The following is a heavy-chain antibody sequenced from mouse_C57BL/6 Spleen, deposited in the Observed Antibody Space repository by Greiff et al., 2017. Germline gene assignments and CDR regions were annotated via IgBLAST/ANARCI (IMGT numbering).Heavy chain of an antibody. Sequence: EVQLQQSGPVLVKPGASVKMSCKASGYTFPDYYMNWVKQSHGKSLEWIGVINPYNGGTSYNQKFKGKATLTVDKSSSTAYMELNSLTSEDSAVYYCASGSSYGYFDYWGQGTTLTVSS. CDR2: INPYNGGT. D-gene: IGHD1-1*01. J-gene: IGHJ2*01. CDR3: ASGSSYGYFDY. V-gene: IGHV1-19*01. CDR1: GYTFPDYY.